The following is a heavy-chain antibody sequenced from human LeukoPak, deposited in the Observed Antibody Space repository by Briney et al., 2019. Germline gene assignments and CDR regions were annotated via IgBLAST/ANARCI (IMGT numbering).Heavy chain of an antibody. CDR3: ARGRIDYFDSSGYSGYFDY. Sequence: PSETLSLTCTVSGGSISSSSYYWGWIRQPPGKGLEWIGSIYHSGSTYYNPSLKSRVTISVDTSQNQFSLKLSSVTAADTAVYYCARGRIDYFDSSGYSGYFDYWGQGTLVTVSS. CDR2: IYHSGST. J-gene: IGHJ4*02. CDR1: GGSISSSSYY. D-gene: IGHD3-22*01. V-gene: IGHV4-39*07.